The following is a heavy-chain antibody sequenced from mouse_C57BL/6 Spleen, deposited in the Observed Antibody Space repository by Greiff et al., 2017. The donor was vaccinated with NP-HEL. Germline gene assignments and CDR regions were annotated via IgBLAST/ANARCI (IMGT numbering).Heavy chain of an antibody. V-gene: IGHV1-69*01. CDR3: ARIGDYDVGAWFAY. J-gene: IGHJ3*01. CDR2: IDPSDSYT. Sequence: QVQLQQPGAELVMPGASVKLSCKASGYTFTSYWMHWVKQRPGQGLEWIGEIDPSDSYTNYNQKFKVKSTLTVDKSSSTAYMQLSSLTSEDSAVYYCARIGDYDVGAWFAYWGQGTLVTVSA. D-gene: IGHD2-4*01. CDR1: GYTFTSYW.